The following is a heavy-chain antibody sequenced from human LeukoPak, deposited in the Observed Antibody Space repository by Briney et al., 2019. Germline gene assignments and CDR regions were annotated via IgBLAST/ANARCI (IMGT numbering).Heavy chain of an antibody. D-gene: IGHD1/OR15-1a*01. Sequence: RPSETLSLTCTVSGGAIRSHYWNWIRQPAGKGLEWIGRIYSSGYTNDNPFLKSRITMSVGMSKNQFSLRLNSVTAADTAVYYCARGEHSVDSWGQGMLVTVSS. CDR2: IYSSGYT. V-gene: IGHV4-4*07. J-gene: IGHJ4*02. CDR3: ARGEHSVDS. CDR1: GGAIRSHY.